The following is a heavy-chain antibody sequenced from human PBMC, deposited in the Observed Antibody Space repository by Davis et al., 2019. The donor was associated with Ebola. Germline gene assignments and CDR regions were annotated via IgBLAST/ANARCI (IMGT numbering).Heavy chain of an antibody. V-gene: IGHV3-30*14. Sequence: PGGSLRLSCAASGFTFSSYAMHWVRQAPGKGLEWVAVISYDGSNKYYADSVKGRFTISRDNSKNTLYLQMNSLRAEDTAVYYCAREGGNPVYYFDYWGQGTLVTVSS. CDR2: ISYDGSNK. CDR1: GFTFSSYA. CDR3: AREGGNPVYYFDY. J-gene: IGHJ4*02. D-gene: IGHD4-23*01.